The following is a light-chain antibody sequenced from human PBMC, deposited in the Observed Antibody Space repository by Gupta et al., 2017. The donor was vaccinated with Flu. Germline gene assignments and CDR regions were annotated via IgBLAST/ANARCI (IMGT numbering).Light chain of an antibody. CDR3: QQYNSPWT. Sequence: DLVMTQSPDSLAVSLREGATINCKSSQSVLYSSNNKNYLAWYQQKPGQPPKLLIYWASTRDSGVPDRFSGSGSGTEFSLTISSLQAEDVAVYYCQQYNSPWTFGQGTKVEIK. J-gene: IGKJ1*01. CDR1: QSVLYSSNNKNY. CDR2: WAS. V-gene: IGKV4-1*01.